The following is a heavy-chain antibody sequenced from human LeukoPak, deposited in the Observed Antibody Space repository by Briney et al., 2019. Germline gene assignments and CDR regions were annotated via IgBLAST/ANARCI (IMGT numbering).Heavy chain of an antibody. CDR2: INPSGGST. Sequence: ASVKVSCKASGYTFTSYYMHWVRQAPGQGLEWMGIINPSGGSTSYAQKFQGRATMTRDTSTSTVYMELSSLRSEDTAVYYCARAPPRGVVPAANWFDPWGQGTLVTVSS. CDR3: ARAPPRGVVPAANWFDP. J-gene: IGHJ5*02. D-gene: IGHD2-2*01. V-gene: IGHV1-46*01. CDR1: GYTFTSYY.